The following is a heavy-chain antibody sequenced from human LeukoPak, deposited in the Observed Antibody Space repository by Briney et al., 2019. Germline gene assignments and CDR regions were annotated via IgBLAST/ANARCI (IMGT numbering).Heavy chain of an antibody. D-gene: IGHD6-19*01. CDR3: AGASGYSSGWYEDPGTLNWFDP. CDR2: INPNSGGT. Sequence: ASVKVSCKASGYTFTGYYMHWVRQAPGQGLEWMGWINPNSGGTNYAQKFQGRVTMTRDTSISTAYMELSRLRSDDTAVYYCAGASGYSSGWYEDPGTLNWFDPWGQGTLATVSS. CDR1: GYTFTGYY. V-gene: IGHV1-2*02. J-gene: IGHJ5*02.